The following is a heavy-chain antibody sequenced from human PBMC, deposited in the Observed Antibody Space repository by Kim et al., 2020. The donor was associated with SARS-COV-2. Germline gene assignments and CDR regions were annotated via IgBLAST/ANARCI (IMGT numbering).Heavy chain of an antibody. D-gene: IGHD3-22*01. CDR3: ARQYFASSGSWNWYFDV. CDR1: GASITSSVYY. CDR2: IYNSGNA. J-gene: IGHJ2*01. Sequence: SETLSLTCSVSGASITSSVYYWGWIRQPPGKAPEWIGTIYNSGNAQYNPTLKSRVTISVDTSKNLFSLRLISMTGADTAVYYCARQYFASSGSWNWYFDVWGRGTLVTVSS. V-gene: IGHV4-39*01.